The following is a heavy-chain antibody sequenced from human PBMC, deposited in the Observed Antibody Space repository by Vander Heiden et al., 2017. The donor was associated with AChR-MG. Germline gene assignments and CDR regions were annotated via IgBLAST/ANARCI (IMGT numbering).Heavy chain of an antibody. D-gene: IGHD3-16*01. J-gene: IGHJ6*02. CDR1: GFSFTSSW. V-gene: IGHV5-10-1*03. CDR3: VKGTAYYYYGMDV. CDR2: IDPSGSYV. Sequence: EAQLVQSGAEVKKPGESLRLSWQGSGFSFTSSWIRWVRQMPGQGLEWMGTIDPSGSYVDYSPSFQGHVTISADKSITPAYLQWRSLETSDTATYYCVKGTAYYYYGMDVWGQGTTVTVSS.